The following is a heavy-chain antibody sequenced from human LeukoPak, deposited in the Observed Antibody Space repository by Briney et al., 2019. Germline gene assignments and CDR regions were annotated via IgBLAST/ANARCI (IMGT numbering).Heavy chain of an antibody. J-gene: IGHJ6*02. CDR1: GFTFSRYW. Sequence: GGSLRLSCAASGFTFSRYWMNWVRQAPGKEFVWVSRISGDGSLTSYADSVRGRFTISRDNAKETLYLQMTSLRVEDTAVYSCASLLTPYHGSGGGGMDVWGQGTTVTVSS. V-gene: IGHV3-74*01. CDR3: ASLLTPYHGSGGGGMDV. D-gene: IGHD3-10*01. CDR2: ISGDGSLT.